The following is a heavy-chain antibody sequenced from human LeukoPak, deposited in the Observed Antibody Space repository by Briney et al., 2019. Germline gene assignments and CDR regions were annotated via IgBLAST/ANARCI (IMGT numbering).Heavy chain of an antibody. CDR2: ISGSSSYI. Sequence: GGSLRLSCAASGFTFSSYSMNWVCQAPGKGLEWVSSISGSSSYIYYADSVKGRSTISRDNAKNSLYLQMNSLRAEDTAVYYCASGYSYGNYYYYGMDVWGQGTTVTVSS. V-gene: IGHV3-21*01. D-gene: IGHD5-18*01. J-gene: IGHJ6*02. CDR1: GFTFSSYS. CDR3: ASGYSYGNYYYYGMDV.